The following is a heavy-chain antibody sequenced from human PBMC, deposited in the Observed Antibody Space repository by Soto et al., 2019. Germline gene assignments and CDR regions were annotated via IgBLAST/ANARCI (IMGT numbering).Heavy chain of an antibody. J-gene: IGHJ4*02. CDR3: ARRPHCSGGICYYGLDN. CDR1: GYTFTNSD. CDR2: MNPDSGHA. Sequence: QVQLVQSGAEVKKPGASVKVSCKASGYTFTNSDINWVRQAPGRGLEWMGWMNPDSGHAAYAQKFQGRVTLTTSTSTSTVYMEMRSLGSEDTAVYYCARRPHCSGGICYYGLDNWGQGPLVTVSS. V-gene: IGHV1-8*01. D-gene: IGHD2-15*01.